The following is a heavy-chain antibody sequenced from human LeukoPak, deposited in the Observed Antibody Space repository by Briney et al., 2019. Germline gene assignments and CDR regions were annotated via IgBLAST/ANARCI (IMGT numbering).Heavy chain of an antibody. J-gene: IGHJ6*03. D-gene: IGHD6-13*01. CDR3: ARQQLVMGYMDV. CDR1: GYTFTGYY. Sequence: GASVKVSCKASGYTFTGYYMHWVRQAPGQGLEWMGWINPNSGGANYAQKFQGRVTMTRDTSISTAYMELSRLRSDDTAVYYCARQQLVMGYMDVWGKGTTVTVSS. V-gene: IGHV1-2*02. CDR2: INPNSGGA.